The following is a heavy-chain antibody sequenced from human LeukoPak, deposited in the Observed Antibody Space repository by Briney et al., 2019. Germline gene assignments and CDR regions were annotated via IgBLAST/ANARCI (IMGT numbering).Heavy chain of an antibody. CDR1: GFTFSSYE. D-gene: IGHD3-16*01. Sequence: GGSLRLSCAASGFTFSSYEMNWVRQAPGEGLEWVSYISSSGSTIYYADSVKGRFTISRDNAKNSLYLQMNSLRAEDTAVYYCARDGGIMTPDAFDIWGQGTMVTVSS. CDR2: ISSSGSTI. CDR3: ARDGGIMTPDAFDI. J-gene: IGHJ3*02. V-gene: IGHV3-48*03.